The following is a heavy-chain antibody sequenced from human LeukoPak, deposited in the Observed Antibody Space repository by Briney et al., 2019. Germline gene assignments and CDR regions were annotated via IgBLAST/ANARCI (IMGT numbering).Heavy chain of an antibody. Sequence: SETLSLTCTVSGYSISSGYYWGWIRQPPGKGLEWIGNIYHSGSTYYNPSLKSRVTISVDTSKNQFSLKLSSVTAADAAVYYCARESGGTYYYDSSGYYYYYYYMDVWGKGTTVTVSS. V-gene: IGHV4-38-2*02. J-gene: IGHJ6*03. CDR3: ARESGGTYYYDSSGYYYYYYYMDV. CDR2: IYHSGST. D-gene: IGHD3-22*01. CDR1: GYSISSGYY.